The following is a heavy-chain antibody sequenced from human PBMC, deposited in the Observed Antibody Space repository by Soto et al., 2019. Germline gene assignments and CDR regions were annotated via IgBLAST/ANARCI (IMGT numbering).Heavy chain of an antibody. J-gene: IGHJ4*02. D-gene: IGHD6-19*01. V-gene: IGHV4-59*08. CDR2: IYNIGST. Sequence: QVQLQESGPGLVKPSETLSLTCTVSGGSISGYYWGWLRQPPGKGLEWIGYIYNIGSTNYNPSLRSRVTMSIDTPQEQFSLKLSSVTATDTAVYYCARHVNFPLAGPRFDSWGRGTLVTVSS. CDR1: GGSISGYY. CDR3: ARHVNFPLAGPRFDS.